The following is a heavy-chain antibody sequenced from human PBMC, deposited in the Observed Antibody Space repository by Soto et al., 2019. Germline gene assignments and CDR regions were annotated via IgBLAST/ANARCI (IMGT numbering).Heavy chain of an antibody. CDR3: ARDGYYYDSSASGIDY. J-gene: IGHJ4*02. CDR2: INAGNGNT. V-gene: IGHV1-3*01. Sequence: ASVKVSCTASGYTFTSYAMTWVRQAPGQRLEWMGWINAGNGNTKYSQKLQGRVTMTTDTSTSTAYMELRSLRSDDTAVYYCARDGYYYDSSASGIDYWGQGTLVTVSS. D-gene: IGHD3-22*01. CDR1: GYTFTSYA.